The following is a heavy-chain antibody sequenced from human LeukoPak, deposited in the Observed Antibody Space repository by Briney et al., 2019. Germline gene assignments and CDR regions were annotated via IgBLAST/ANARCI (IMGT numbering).Heavy chain of an antibody. Sequence: KSSETLSLTCTVSGGSISNYYWSWIRQPAGKGLEWIGRIYSSGSTNYNPSLKGRVTMSVDTSKNQFSLNLNSVTAADTAVYYCARESPLSPIRGLDYWGQGTLVTGSS. CDR3: ARESPLSPIRGLDY. CDR2: IYSSGST. V-gene: IGHV4-4*07. J-gene: IGHJ4*02. D-gene: IGHD2-2*02. CDR1: GGSISNYY.